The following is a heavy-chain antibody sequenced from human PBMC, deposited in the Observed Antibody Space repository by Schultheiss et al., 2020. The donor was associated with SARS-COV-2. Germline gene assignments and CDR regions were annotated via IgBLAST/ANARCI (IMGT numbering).Heavy chain of an antibody. D-gene: IGHD5-18*01. CDR1: GGSISSSSYY. V-gene: IGHV4-39*01. CDR2: IYYSGST. CDR3: ARLGSYGTQFDY. Sequence: SETLSLTCTVSGGSISSSSYYWGWIRQPPGKGLEWIGSIYYSGSTNYNPSLKSRVTISVDTSKNQFSLKLSSVTAADTAVYYCARLGSYGTQFDYWGQGTLVTVSS. J-gene: IGHJ4*02.